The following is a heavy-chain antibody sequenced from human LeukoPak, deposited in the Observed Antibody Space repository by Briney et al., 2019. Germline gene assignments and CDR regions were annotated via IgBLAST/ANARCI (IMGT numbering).Heavy chain of an antibody. V-gene: IGHV3-48*04. CDR2: ITSGSSTI. CDR1: GFTFSLYS. CDR3: ATPLDYYDSSGYHQGGD. J-gene: IGHJ4*02. Sequence: GGSLRLSCAASGFTFSLYSMNWVRQAPGKGLEWVSYITSGSSTIYYADSVKGRFTISRDNAKNSLYLQMNSLRAEDTAVYYCATPLDYYDSSGYHQGGDWGREPWSPSPQ. D-gene: IGHD3-22*01.